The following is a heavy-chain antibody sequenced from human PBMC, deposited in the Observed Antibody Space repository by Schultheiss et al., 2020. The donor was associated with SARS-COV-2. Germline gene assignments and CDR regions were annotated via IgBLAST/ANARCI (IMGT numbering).Heavy chain of an antibody. CDR1: GFTVSSNY. D-gene: IGHD1-26*01. CDR3: AKSSVGARPLFDY. Sequence: GESLKISCAASGFTVSSNYMSWVRQAPGKGLEWVSVIYSGGSTYYADSVKGRFTISRDNSKNTLYLQMNSLRAEDTAVYYCAKSSVGARPLFDYWGQGTLVTVSS. V-gene: IGHV3-66*01. J-gene: IGHJ4*02. CDR2: IYSGGST.